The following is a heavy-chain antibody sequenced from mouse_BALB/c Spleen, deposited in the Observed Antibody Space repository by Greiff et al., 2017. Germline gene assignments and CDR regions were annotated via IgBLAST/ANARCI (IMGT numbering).Heavy chain of an antibody. V-gene: IGHV5-6*01. CDR1: GFTFSSYG. CDR3: ADDGSYYAMDY. J-gene: IGHJ4*01. D-gene: IGHD2-3*01. CDR2: ISSGGSYT. Sequence: EVMLVESGGDLVKPGGSLKLSCAASGFTFSSYGMSWVRQTPDKRLEWVATISSGGSYTYYPDSVKGRFTISRDNAKNTLYLQMSSLKSEDTAMYYCADDGSYYAMDYWGQGTSVTVSS.